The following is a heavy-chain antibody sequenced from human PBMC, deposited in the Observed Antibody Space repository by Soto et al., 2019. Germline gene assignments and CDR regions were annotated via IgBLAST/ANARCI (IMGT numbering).Heavy chain of an antibody. CDR3: ARGPTPLFDH. V-gene: IGHV5-51*01. D-gene: IGHD2-15*01. Sequence: PVESLKISCKASGYTFASNWIGRVRQMHGKGLEWMGIIYPANSDTRYNPSFQGHVTISADKSTTTAYLQWSSLRASDTAMYYCARGPTPLFDHWGQGTLVTVSS. CDR1: GYTFASNW. CDR2: IYPANSDT. J-gene: IGHJ4*02.